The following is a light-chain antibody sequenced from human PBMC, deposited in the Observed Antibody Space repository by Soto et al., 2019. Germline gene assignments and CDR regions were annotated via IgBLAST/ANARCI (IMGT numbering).Light chain of an antibody. CDR3: QQYNNWPYT. CDR1: QSVGRN. Sequence: EIVMTQSPAALSVSPGERAALSCRASQSVGRNFAWYQQRPGQAPRVLIYGTSTRATGVPARFSGSGSGTDFTLTISSLQSEDFAVYYCQQYNNWPYTFGQVTRLEIK. V-gene: IGKV3-15*01. J-gene: IGKJ2*01. CDR2: GTS.